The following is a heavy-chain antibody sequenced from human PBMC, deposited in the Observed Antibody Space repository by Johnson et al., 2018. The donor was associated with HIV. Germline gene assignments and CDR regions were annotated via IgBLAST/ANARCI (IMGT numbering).Heavy chain of an antibody. CDR1: GFTFSSYA. CDR2: ISGSTGRT. D-gene: IGHD6-19*01. J-gene: IGHJ3*02. CDR3: AKRGSGWPSDAFDI. Sequence: VQLLESGGGLVQPGGSLRLSCAASGFTFSSYAMSWVRQTPGKGLEWVSLISGSTGRTNYADSVKGRFTISRDNSKNTLYLQMNSLRAEDTAVYYCAKRGSGWPSDAFDIWGQGTMVTVSS. V-gene: IGHV3-23*01.